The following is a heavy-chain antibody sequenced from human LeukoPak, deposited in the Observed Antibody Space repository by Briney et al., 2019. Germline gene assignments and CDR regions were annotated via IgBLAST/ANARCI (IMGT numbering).Heavy chain of an antibody. D-gene: IGHD6-13*01. Sequence: GGSLRLSCAASGFTFSSYSMNWVRQAPGKGLEWVSSISSSSSYIYYADSVKGRFTISRDNAKNSLYLQMNSLRAEDTAVYYCARGPYSSSWYRAFDIWGQGTMVTVSS. CDR3: ARGPYSSSWYRAFDI. J-gene: IGHJ3*02. CDR2: ISSSSSYI. V-gene: IGHV3-21*01. CDR1: GFTFSSYS.